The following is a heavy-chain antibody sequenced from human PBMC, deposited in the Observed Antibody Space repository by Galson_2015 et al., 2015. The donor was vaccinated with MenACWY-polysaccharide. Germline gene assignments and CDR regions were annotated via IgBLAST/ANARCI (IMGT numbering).Heavy chain of an antibody. CDR1: GYTFTSYG. Sequence: SVKVSCKASGYTFTSYGISWVRQAPGQGLEWMGWISAYNGNTNYAQKLQGRVTMTTDTSTSTAYMELRSLRSDDTAVYYCARDRDDVLRFLEWISIGRVGGMDVWGQGTTVTVSS. V-gene: IGHV1-18*01. CDR3: ARDRDDVLRFLEWISIGRVGGMDV. D-gene: IGHD3-3*01. J-gene: IGHJ6*02. CDR2: ISAYNGNT.